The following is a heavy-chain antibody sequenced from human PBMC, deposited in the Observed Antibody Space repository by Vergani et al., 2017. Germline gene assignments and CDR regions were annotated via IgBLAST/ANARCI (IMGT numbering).Heavy chain of an antibody. Sequence: QVQLQQWGARLLKPSETLSLTCAVYGGSFSGYYWNWIRQPPGKGLEWIGEINHSGSSNYNPSLKSRVTISVDTSKNQFSLKLSSVSAADTAVYYCARGSRYYDSSGYTLGNYYYYYMDVWGKGTTVTVSS. CDR2: INHSGSS. V-gene: IGHV4-34*01. D-gene: IGHD3-22*01. CDR3: ARGSRYYDSSGYTLGNYYYYYMDV. CDR1: GGSFSGYY. J-gene: IGHJ6*03.